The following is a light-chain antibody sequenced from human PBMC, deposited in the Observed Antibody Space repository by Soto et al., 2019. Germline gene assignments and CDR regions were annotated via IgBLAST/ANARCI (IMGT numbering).Light chain of an antibody. J-gene: IGKJ1*01. CDR2: DAS. CDR3: HQRSNWLWT. Sequence: EIMLTQSPATLSLSPGERATLSCRASQSVKNYLAWYQQKPGQAPRLLIYDASNRATGIPARFSGSGSGTDFTLTISSLEPEDFAVYYCHQRSNWLWTFGQGTKVEIK. CDR1: QSVKNY. V-gene: IGKV3-11*01.